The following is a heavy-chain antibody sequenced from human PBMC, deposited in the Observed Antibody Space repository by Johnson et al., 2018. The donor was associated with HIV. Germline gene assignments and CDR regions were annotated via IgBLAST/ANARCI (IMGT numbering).Heavy chain of an antibody. V-gene: IGHV3-30-3*01. CDR2: ISYDGINK. CDR1: GFTFSSYA. CDR3: AREVYAHDAFDI. Sequence: QVQLVESGGGVVQPGRSLRLSCAASGFTFSSYAMHWVRQAPVNGLEWVAVISYDGINKYYADSVKGRFTISRDNSKKTLYLQMNSLRPEDTAVYYCAREVYAHDAFDIWGQGTMVTVSS. J-gene: IGHJ3*02. D-gene: IGHD3-16*01.